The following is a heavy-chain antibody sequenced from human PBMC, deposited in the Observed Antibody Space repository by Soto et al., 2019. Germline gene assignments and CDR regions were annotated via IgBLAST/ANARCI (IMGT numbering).Heavy chain of an antibody. V-gene: IGHV3-15*07. Sequence: VQLVECGGGLVKPGESLRRSCAVSGFSLADVWMNWVRQAPGKGLEWVGRIKSKTAGGTTDYAAPVKGRFTILRDDSKNTLYLQMDSLITEDTTVYFCSHGYGQYFNSWGQGTLVTVSS. CDR1: GFSLADVW. CDR3: SHGYGQYFNS. D-gene: IGHD5-18*01. J-gene: IGHJ4*02. CDR2: IKSKTAGGTT.